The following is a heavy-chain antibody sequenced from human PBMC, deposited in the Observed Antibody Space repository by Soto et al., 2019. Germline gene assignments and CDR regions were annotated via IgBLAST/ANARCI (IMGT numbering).Heavy chain of an antibody. CDR1: GGSISSYY. Sequence: QVQLQESGPGLVKPSETLSLTCTVSGGSISSYYWSWIRQPPGNGLEWIGYIYYSGSTNYNPSLKIRLTISVDTSKNQFSLKLSSVTAADSAVYYCARAKAPLYSSSWYWFDPWGQGTLVTVSS. CDR3: ARAKAPLYSSSWYWFDP. D-gene: IGHD6-13*01. CDR2: IYYSGST. V-gene: IGHV4-59*08. J-gene: IGHJ5*02.